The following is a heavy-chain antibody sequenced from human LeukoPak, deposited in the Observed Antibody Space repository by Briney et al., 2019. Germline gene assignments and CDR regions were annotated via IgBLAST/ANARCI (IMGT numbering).Heavy chain of an antibody. CDR2: IYSGGST. D-gene: IGHD1-1*01. CDR1: GFSVSSNY. Sequence: TGGSLRLSCAASGFSVSSNYMSWVRQAPGKGLEWVSVIYSGGSTYYADSVKGRFTISRDNSKNTLYLQMNSLRAEDTAVYYCAKEVQVERRKDGFDIWGQGTMVTVSS. J-gene: IGHJ3*02. CDR3: AKEVQVERRKDGFDI. V-gene: IGHV3-53*05.